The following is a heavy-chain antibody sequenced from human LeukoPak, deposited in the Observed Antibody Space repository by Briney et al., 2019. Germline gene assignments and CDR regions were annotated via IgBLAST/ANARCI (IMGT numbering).Heavy chain of an antibody. J-gene: IGHJ4*02. CDR2: MDPKSGNT. CDR1: GYTFTDYN. Sequence: GASVKVSCKASGYTFTDYNINWVRQAPGQGLEWMGRMDPKSGNTNYAQKFQGRVTMTRNTSISTAYMELSSLKSEDTAVYYCARVAGTVTGTDRDDWGQGTLVTVSS. CDR3: ARVAGTVTGTDRDD. D-gene: IGHD6-19*01. V-gene: IGHV1-8*01.